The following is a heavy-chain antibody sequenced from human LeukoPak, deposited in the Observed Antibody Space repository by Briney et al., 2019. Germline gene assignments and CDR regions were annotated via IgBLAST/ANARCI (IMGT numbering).Heavy chain of an antibody. CDR1: GFTVSSNY. CDR2: IYSGGST. Sequence: GGSLRLSCAASGFTVSSNYMSWVRQAPGKGLEWVSVIYSGGSTYYADSVKGRFTISRDNSKNTLYLQMNSLRAEDTAVYYCAREQRAGYSWDYYYGMDVWGQGTTATVSS. J-gene: IGHJ6*02. D-gene: IGHD1-1*01. V-gene: IGHV3-53*01. CDR3: AREQRAGYSWDYYYGMDV.